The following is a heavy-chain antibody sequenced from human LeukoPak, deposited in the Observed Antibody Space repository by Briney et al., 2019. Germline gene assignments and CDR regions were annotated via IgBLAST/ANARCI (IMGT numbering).Heavy chain of an antibody. CDR2: INHSGST. CDR1: GGSFSGYY. CDR3: ARDENYDILTGSANNRFDP. V-gene: IGHV4-34*01. Sequence: SETLSLTCAVYGGSFSGYYWSWIRQPPGKGLEWIGEINHSGSTNYNPSLKSRVTISVDTSKNQFSLKLSSVTAADTAVYYCARDENYDILTGSANNRFDPWGQGTLVTVSS. J-gene: IGHJ5*02. D-gene: IGHD3-9*01.